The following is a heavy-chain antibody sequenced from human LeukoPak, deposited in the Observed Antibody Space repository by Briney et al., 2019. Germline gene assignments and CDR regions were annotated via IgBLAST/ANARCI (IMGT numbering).Heavy chain of an antibody. CDR3: ARDGSSGWLNY. Sequence: SETLSLTCTVYGGSFSGYYWSWIRQPPGKGLEWIGEINHSGSTNYNPSLKSRVTISVDTSKNQFSLKLSSVTAADTAVYYCARDGSSGWLNYWGQGTLVTVSS. V-gene: IGHV4-34*01. D-gene: IGHD6-19*01. CDR1: GGSFSGYY. J-gene: IGHJ4*02. CDR2: INHSGST.